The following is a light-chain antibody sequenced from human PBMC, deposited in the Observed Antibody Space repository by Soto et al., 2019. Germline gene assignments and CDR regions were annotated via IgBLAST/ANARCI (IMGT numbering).Light chain of an antibody. CDR1: QSVNSN. CDR2: GAS. J-gene: IGKJ4*01. Sequence: EIGMTQSPATLSVSPGERATLSCRASQSVNSNIAWYQQKPGQAPRLLIYGASTRATGIPARFSGSGSGTEFTLTISSLQSEDLAVYSGQQYNIWPPQLTFGGGTKVEIK. CDR3: QQYNIWPPQLT. V-gene: IGKV3-15*01.